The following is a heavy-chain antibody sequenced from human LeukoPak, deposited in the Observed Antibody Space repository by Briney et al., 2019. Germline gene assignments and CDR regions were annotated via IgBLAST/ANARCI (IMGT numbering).Heavy chain of an antibody. D-gene: IGHD7-27*01. V-gene: IGHV4-59*01. CDR1: GXSMNTYY. Sequence: SETLSLTCSVSGXSMNTYYWTWIRQPPGKGLEWIGYIYYSGSTNYNPSLKSRVTISVDTSKNQFSLKLSSVTAADTAVYYCASFWGFRYWYFDLWGRGTLVTVSS. J-gene: IGHJ2*01. CDR3: ASFWGFRYWYFDL. CDR2: IYYSGST.